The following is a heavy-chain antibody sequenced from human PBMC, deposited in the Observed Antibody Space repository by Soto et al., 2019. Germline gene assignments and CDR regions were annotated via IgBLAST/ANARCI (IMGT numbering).Heavy chain of an antibody. V-gene: IGHV4-59*01. J-gene: IGHJ4*02. CDR3: ARDLAAVPRAFDY. CDR2: VYDTGTT. Sequence: QVQLQESGPGLLKPSETLSLTCTVSGGSISSYFYSWVRQPPGKGLEWIGSVYDTGTTDYNPSLKSRVTISVDTSKTQSSLNRRSVTAADPAVYYCARDLAAVPRAFDYWGRGTLVTVSS. CDR1: GGSISSYF. D-gene: IGHD6-13*01.